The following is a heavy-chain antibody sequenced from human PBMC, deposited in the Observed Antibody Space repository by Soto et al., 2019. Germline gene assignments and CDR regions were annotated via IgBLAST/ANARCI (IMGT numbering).Heavy chain of an antibody. V-gene: IGHV1-69*13. CDR2: IIPIFGTA. CDR1: GGTFSSYA. CDR3: ARDTPTPYGMDV. J-gene: IGHJ6*02. Sequence: SVKVSCKASGGTFSSYAISWVRQAPGQGLEWMGGIIPIFGTANYAQKFQGRVTITADESTSTAYMELSSLRSEDTAVYYCARDTPTPYGMDVWGQGTTVTVSS.